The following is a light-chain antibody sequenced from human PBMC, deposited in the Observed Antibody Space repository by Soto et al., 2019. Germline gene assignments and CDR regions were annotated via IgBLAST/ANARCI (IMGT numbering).Light chain of an antibody. CDR3: PQRYNLPHT. CDR2: VAA. Sequence: IQITHAPSFVSASIRDRVTITPRASHNIRIWLAWYQQRPGQVPKLLIYVAATLERGVPSRFSGNGSGTDFTLTISSLQPEDFATYFCPQRYNLPHTFGGGTKVDNK. CDR1: HNIRIW. V-gene: IGKV1-12*01. J-gene: IGKJ4*01.